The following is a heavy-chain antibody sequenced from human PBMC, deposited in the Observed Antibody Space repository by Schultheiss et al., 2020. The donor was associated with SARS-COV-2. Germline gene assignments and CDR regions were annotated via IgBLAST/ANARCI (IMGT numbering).Heavy chain of an antibody. J-gene: IGHJ4*02. CDR2: ISYDGSNK. V-gene: IGHV3-30*03. CDR3: ARAPMDNNSWTSDY. CDR1: GFTFSSYG. D-gene: IGHD6-13*01. Sequence: GGSLRLSCAASGFTFSSYGMHWVRQAPGKGLEWVAVISYDGSNKYYADSVKGRFTISRDNAKNSVYLQMNSLRVEDTALYYCARAPMDNNSWTSDYWGQGTLVTVSS.